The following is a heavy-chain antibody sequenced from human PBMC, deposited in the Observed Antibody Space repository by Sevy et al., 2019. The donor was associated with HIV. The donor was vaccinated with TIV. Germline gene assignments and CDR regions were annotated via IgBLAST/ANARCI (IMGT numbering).Heavy chain of an antibody. CDR1: GYSLTEFS. CDR2: FDPEDGET. V-gene: IGHV1-24*01. CDR3: ATRGGLGRGGINY. Sequence: ASVKVSCKVSGYSLTEFSMHWVRQAPGKGLEWMGGFDPEDGETIYAQKFQGRVTMTEDTSTDTAYMELSSLRSEDTAVYYGATRGGLGRGGINYWGQGTLVTVSS. D-gene: IGHD3-10*01. J-gene: IGHJ4*02.